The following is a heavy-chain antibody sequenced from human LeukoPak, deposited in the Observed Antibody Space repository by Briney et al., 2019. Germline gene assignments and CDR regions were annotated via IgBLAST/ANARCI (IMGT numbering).Heavy chain of an antibody. CDR2: IYYSGST. CDR1: GGSISSYY. Sequence: SETLSLTCTFIGGSISSYYWSWIRQPPGKGLEWIGYIYYSGSTNYNPSLKSRVTISVDTSKNQFSLKLSSVTAADTAVYYCARDRGSFDFDYWGQGTLVTVS. V-gene: IGHV4-59*01. CDR3: ARDRGSFDFDY. D-gene: IGHD1-26*01. J-gene: IGHJ4*02.